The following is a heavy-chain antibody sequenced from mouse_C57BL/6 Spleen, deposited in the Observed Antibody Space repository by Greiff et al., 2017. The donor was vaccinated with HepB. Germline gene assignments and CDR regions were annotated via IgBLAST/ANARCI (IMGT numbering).Heavy chain of an antibody. CDR2: IDPSDSET. Sequence: QVQPQQPGAELLRPGSSVKLSCKASGYTFTSYWMHWVKQRPIQGLEWIGNIDPSDSETHYNQKFKDKATLTVDKSSSTAYMQLSSLTSEDSAVYYCARGGVLRLLDYWGQGTTLTVSS. J-gene: IGHJ2*01. CDR1: GYTFTSYW. CDR3: ARGGVLRLLDY. V-gene: IGHV1-52*01. D-gene: IGHD1-1*01.